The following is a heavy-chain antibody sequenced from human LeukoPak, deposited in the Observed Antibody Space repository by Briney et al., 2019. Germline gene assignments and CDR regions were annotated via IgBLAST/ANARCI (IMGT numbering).Heavy chain of an antibody. J-gene: IGHJ4*02. D-gene: IGHD3-10*01. Sequence: GGSLRLSCAASGFTFDDYAMHWVRQAPGKGLEWVSLISGDGGSTYSANSVKGRFTISRDNAKNSLCLQMNSLRAEDTAVYYCAVGVYYFDYWGQGTLVTVSS. CDR1: GFTFDDYA. V-gene: IGHV3-43*02. CDR3: AVGVYYFDY. CDR2: ISGDGGST.